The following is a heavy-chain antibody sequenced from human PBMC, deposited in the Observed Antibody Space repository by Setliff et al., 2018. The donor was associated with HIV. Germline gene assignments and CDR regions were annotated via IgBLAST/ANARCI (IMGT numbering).Heavy chain of an antibody. CDR2: LYNSEIT. Sequence: KPSETLSLTCSVSGDSVSSTDCLWGWVRQPPGMGLQWIVTLYNSEITNYNPSFKNRVTMSVDKSRNHFSLILNFVTAADTAIYYCVRASLPGNHVFFDYWGQGRLVTVSS. CDR1: GDSVSSTDCL. J-gene: IGHJ4*02. CDR3: VRASLPGNHVFFDY. V-gene: IGHV4-39*07.